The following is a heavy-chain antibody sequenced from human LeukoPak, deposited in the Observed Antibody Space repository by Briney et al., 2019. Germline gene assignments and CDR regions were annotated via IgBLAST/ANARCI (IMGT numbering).Heavy chain of an antibody. CDR1: GGSISSSSYY. CDR2: IYYSGST. CDR3: AGGTYSYGLNY. Sequence: PSETLSLTCTVSGGSISSSSYYWVWIRPPPGKGLEWIGSIYYSGSTYYDPSLKSRLTISLDTSKNQFSLKLYSVAAADTAVYYCAGGTYSYGLNYWGQGILVTVSS. D-gene: IGHD5-18*01. J-gene: IGHJ4*02. V-gene: IGHV4-39*01.